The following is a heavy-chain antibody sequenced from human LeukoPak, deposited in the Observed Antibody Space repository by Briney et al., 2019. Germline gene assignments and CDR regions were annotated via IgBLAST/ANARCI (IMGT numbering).Heavy chain of an antibody. J-gene: IGHJ4*02. V-gene: IGHV4-31*03. D-gene: IGHD2-2*01. CDR3: AAIVVVTTAIDY. CDR2: ICYSGST. Sequence: SQTLSLTCTVSGASLTSGAYYWSWIRQLPGKGLEWLGYICYSGSTYYNPSLKSRVTISVDTSENQFSLKLRSVTAADTAVYYCAAIVVVTTAIDYWGQGTLVTVSS. CDR1: GASLTSGAYY.